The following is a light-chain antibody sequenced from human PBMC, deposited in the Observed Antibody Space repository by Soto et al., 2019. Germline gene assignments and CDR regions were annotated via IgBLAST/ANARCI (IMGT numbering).Light chain of an antibody. V-gene: IGKV1-5*01. CDR1: QSMSSW. CDR3: QQYNSYPWT. J-gene: IGKJ1*01. Sequence: DIQMTQSASTLSASVGDRVTITCRASQSMSSWLAWYQQKAGKAPKLLIYDASSLESGVPSRFSGSGSGTEFTLTIISLQPDDVATYYCQQYNSYPWTFGQGTKVEIK. CDR2: DAS.